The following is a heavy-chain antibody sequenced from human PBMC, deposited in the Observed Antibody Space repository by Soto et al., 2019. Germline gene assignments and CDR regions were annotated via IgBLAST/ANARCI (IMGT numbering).Heavy chain of an antibody. Sequence: SETLSLTCAVYGGSFSGYYWSWIRQPPGKGLEWIGEINHSGSTNYNPSLKSRVTISVDTSKNQFSLKLSSVTAADTAVYYCARPPRRYCSSTSCSFFDYWGRGTLVTVSS. CDR1: GGSFSGYY. D-gene: IGHD2-2*01. V-gene: IGHV4-34*01. CDR3: ARPPRRYCSSTSCSFFDY. J-gene: IGHJ4*02. CDR2: INHSGST.